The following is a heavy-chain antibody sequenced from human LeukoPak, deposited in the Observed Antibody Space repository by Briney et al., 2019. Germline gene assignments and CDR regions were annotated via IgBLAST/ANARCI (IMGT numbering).Heavy chain of an antibody. Sequence: SETLSLTCTVSGGSISSYYWSWIRQPPGKGLEWIGYIYYSGSTNYNPSLKSRVTISVDTSKNQFSLKLSSVTAADTAVYYCARRGYSYGYDYWGQGTLVTVSS. V-gene: IGHV4-59*01. CDR1: GGSISSYY. CDR3: ARRGYSYGYDY. D-gene: IGHD5-18*01. CDR2: IYYSGST. J-gene: IGHJ4*02.